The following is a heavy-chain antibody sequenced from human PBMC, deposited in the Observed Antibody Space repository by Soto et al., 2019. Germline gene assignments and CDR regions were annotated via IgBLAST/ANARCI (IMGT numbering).Heavy chain of an antibody. CDR3: ARDATIFGVVIIPGYWFDP. J-gene: IGHJ5*02. Sequence: SVKVSCKASGGTFSSYAISWVRQAPGQGLEWMGGIIPIFGTANYAQKFQGRVTITADESTSTAYMELSSLRSEDTAVYYCARDATIFGVVIIPGYWFDPWGQGTLVTVSS. CDR2: IIPIFGTA. CDR1: GGTFSSYA. D-gene: IGHD3-3*01. V-gene: IGHV1-69*13.